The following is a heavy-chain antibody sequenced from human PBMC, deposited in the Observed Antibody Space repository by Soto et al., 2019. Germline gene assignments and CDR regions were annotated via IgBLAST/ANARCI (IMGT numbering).Heavy chain of an antibody. D-gene: IGHD3-9*01. V-gene: IGHV4-31*03. CDR1: GGSISSGGYY. CDR3: ARDRNDILTGGGMDV. Sequence: LSLTCTVSGGSISSGGYYWSWIRQHPGKGLEWIGYIYYSGSTYYNPSLKSRVTISVDTSKNQFSLKLSSVTAADTAVYYCARDRNDILTGGGMDVWGQGTTVTVSS. CDR2: IYYSGST. J-gene: IGHJ6*02.